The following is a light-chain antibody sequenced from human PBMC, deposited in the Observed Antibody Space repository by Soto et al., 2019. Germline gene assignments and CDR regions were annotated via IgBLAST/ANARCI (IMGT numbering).Light chain of an antibody. J-gene: IGKJ4*01. CDR2: GAL. CDR3: QQANSFPLT. V-gene: IGKV1-12*01. Sequence: DIQMNQSPSSVSASVGDRVTITCRASQNINGWLAWFQQKPGKAPKFLIYGALTLQSGVPSRFSGSGSGTDDTLTISSLQPEDFATYYCQQANSFPLTFGGGTKVEIK. CDR1: QNINGW.